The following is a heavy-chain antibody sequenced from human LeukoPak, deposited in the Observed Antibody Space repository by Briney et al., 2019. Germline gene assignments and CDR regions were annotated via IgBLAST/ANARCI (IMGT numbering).Heavy chain of an antibody. D-gene: IGHD3-22*01. CDR3: AREYDSSGSVDY. V-gene: IGHV3-30*19. CDR2: ISYDGSNK. CDR1: GFTFSSYD. J-gene: IGHJ4*02. Sequence: GGSLRLSCAASGFTFSSYDMHWVRQAPGKGLEWVAVISYDGSNKYYADSVKGRFTISRDNSKNTLYLQMNSLRAEDTAVYYCAREYDSSGSVDYWGQGTLVTVSS.